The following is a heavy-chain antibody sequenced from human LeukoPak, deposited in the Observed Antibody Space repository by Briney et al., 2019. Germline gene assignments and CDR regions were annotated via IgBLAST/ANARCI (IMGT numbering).Heavy chain of an antibody. CDR2: ISSSSSTI. D-gene: IGHD6-6*01. J-gene: IGHJ4*02. V-gene: IGHV3-48*01. CDR3: ARDKSSIAARRSFDY. Sequence: GGSLRLSCAASGFTFSRYSMNWVRQAPGKGLEWVSYISSSSSTIYYADSVKGRFTISRDNAKNSLYLQMNSLRAEDTAVYYCARDKSSIAARRSFDYWGQGTLVTVSS. CDR1: GFTFSRYS.